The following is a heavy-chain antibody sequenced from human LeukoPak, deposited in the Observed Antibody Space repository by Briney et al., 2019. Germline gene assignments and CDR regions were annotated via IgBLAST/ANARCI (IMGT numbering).Heavy chain of an antibody. V-gene: IGHV1-8*03. CDR2: MNPNSGNT. D-gene: IGHD5-12*01. CDR1: GYTFTSYD. Sequence: ASVKVSXKASGYTFTSYDINWVRQATGQGLEWMGWMNPNSGNTGYAQKFQGRVTITTDESTSTAYMELSSLRSEDTAVYYCARESGHAGFDPWGQGTLVTVSS. CDR3: ARESGHAGFDP. J-gene: IGHJ5*02.